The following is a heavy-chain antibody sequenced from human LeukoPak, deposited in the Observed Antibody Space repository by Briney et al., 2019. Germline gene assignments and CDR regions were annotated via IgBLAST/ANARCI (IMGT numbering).Heavy chain of an antibody. D-gene: IGHD1-1*01. J-gene: IGHJ6*03. Sequence: PSETLTLTCAVSSYSISSGYYWGWIRQRPGEGLEWIVAIYHSGSTYYNPSLESRVTISVDTSKNQFSLKLSSATAADTAVYYCVRQLSHYSYYYYMDVWGKGTTVTVSS. CDR1: SYSISSGYY. V-gene: IGHV4-38-2*01. CDR2: IYHSGST. CDR3: VRQLSHYSYYYYMDV.